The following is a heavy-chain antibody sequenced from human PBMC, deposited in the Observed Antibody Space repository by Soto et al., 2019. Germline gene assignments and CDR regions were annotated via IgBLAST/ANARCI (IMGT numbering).Heavy chain of an antibody. CDR3: ARVSGTGDFDY. CDR1: SGSISSSNW. D-gene: IGHD1-7*01. V-gene: IGHV4-4*02. CDR2: IYHSGST. Sequence: SETLSLTCAVSSGSISSSNWWSWVRQPPGKGLEWIGEIYHSGSTNYNPSLKSRVTISVDTSKNQFSLKLSSVTAADTAVYYCARVSGTGDFDYWGQGTLVTVSS. J-gene: IGHJ4*02.